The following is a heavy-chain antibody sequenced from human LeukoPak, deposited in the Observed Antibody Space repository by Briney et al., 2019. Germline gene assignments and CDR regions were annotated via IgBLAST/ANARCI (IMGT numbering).Heavy chain of an antibody. CDR3: AKHRGYYYYYYMDV. V-gene: IGHV4-39*01. CDR1: GGSISGTSYY. CDR2: MYYGGST. Sequence: SETLSLTCTVSGGSISGTSYYWGWIRQPPGKGLEWIGSMYYGGSTYYSPSLKSRVTISVDTSKNQFSLKLTSVTAADTAMYYCAKHRGYYYYYYMDVWGKGTTVTVSS. J-gene: IGHJ6*03.